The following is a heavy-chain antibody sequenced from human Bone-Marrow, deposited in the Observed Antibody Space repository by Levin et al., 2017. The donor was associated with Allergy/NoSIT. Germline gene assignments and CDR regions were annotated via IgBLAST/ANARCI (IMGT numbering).Heavy chain of an antibody. CDR3: ATEMVTKAFDAFDI. Sequence: ASVKVSCMVSGYSLTEFSMHWVRQSPGKGLEWMGGFDPEDGETIYAQKFQDRVTMTEDTSADTAYMELSSLRSEDTAVYYCATEMVTKAFDAFDIWGQGTMVTVSS. CDR1: GYSLTEFS. D-gene: IGHD2-21*02. V-gene: IGHV1-24*01. CDR2: FDPEDGET. J-gene: IGHJ3*02.